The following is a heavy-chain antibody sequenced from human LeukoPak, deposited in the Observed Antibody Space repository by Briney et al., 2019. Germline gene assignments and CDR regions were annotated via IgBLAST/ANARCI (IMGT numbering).Heavy chain of an antibody. Sequence: SETLSLTCTVSGGSISSGSYYWSWIRQPAGKGLEWIGRIYTSGSTNYNPSLKSRVTISVDTSKNQFSLKLSSVTAADTAVYYCARVEAVADPNAFDIWGQGTMVTVSS. V-gene: IGHV4-61*02. CDR3: ARVEAVADPNAFDI. J-gene: IGHJ3*02. CDR2: IYTSGST. CDR1: GGSISSGSYY. D-gene: IGHD6-19*01.